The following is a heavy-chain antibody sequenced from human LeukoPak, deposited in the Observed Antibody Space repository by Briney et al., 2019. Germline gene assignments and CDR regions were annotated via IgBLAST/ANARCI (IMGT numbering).Heavy chain of an antibody. CDR1: GFTVSSNY. J-gene: IGHJ4*02. V-gene: IGHV3-66*01. CDR3: ASRNLLLWGIDY. CDR2: IYSGGST. D-gene: IGHD3-10*01. Sequence: PGGSLRLSCAASGFTVSSNYMSWVRQAPGKGLEWVSVIYSGGSTYYADSVKGRFTISRDNSKNTLYLQMNSLRAEDTAVYYCASRNLLLWGIDYWGQGTLVTGSS.